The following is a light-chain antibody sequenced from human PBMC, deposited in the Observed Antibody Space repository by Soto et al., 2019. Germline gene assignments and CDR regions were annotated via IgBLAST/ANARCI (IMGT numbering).Light chain of an antibody. Sequence: DIQMTQSPSTLSASVGDRVTITCRASQNISRWLAWYQQKPGKAPKVLIYDASSLESGLPSRFSGSGSGTEFTLTISSLQPDDFATYYCQQYKTFSWTFGHGTKVEIK. J-gene: IGKJ1*01. CDR2: DAS. V-gene: IGKV1-5*01. CDR3: QQYKTFSWT. CDR1: QNISRW.